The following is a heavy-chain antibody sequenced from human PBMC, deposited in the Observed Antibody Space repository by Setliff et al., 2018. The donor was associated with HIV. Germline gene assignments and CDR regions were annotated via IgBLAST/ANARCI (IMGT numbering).Heavy chain of an antibody. CDR1: GASIRGHC. CDR2: IYYSGNT. Sequence: PSETLSLTCSVSGASIRGHCWSWIRQSPGKGLEWIGNIYYSGNTNYNPSFKSRVVISVDTSNNQFSLTMTSVTAAATAVYFCGRDLGGIVVADFDYWGQGTLVTVSS. D-gene: IGHD6-19*01. V-gene: IGHV4-59*11. J-gene: IGHJ4*02. CDR3: GRDLGGIVVADFDY.